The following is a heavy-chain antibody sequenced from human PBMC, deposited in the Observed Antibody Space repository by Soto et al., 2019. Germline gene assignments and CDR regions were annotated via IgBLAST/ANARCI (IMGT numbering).Heavy chain of an antibody. D-gene: IGHD2-2*01. J-gene: IGHJ6*02. CDR1: GFTFGDFG. V-gene: IGHV3-49*03. Sequence: SLRLSCTGSGFTFGDFGMSWFRQAPGKGLEWLSFIRSKGYGGTTESAASVRGRFITSSYDSKSIAYLQMNSLKTEDTAVYYCASLTSWSQEYYYGMDVWGQGTTVTVSS. CDR2: IRSKGYGGTT. CDR3: ASLTSWSQEYYYGMDV.